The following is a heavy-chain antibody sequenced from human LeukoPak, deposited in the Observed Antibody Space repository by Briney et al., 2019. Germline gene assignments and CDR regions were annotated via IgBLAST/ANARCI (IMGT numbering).Heavy chain of an antibody. CDR1: GYTFTSYG. CDR3: ARDLVRVSSGYYVHYGMDV. Sequence: SVKVSCKASGYTFTSYGISWVRQAPGQGLEWMGWINTNTGNPTYAQGFTGRFVFSLDTSVSTAYLQISSLKAEDTAVYYCARDLVRVSSGYYVHYGMDVWGQGTTVTVSS. V-gene: IGHV7-4-1*02. CDR2: INTNTGNP. J-gene: IGHJ6*02. D-gene: IGHD3-22*01.